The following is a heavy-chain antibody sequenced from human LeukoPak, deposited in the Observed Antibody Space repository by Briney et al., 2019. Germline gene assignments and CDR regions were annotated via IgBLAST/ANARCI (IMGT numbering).Heavy chain of an antibody. J-gene: IGHJ6*03. V-gene: IGHV1-69*06. CDR1: GGTFSSYA. D-gene: IGHD1-14*01. CDR2: IIPIFGTA. Sequence: GASVKVSCKASGGTFSSYAISWVRQAPGQGLEWMGGIIPIFGTANYAQKFQGRVTITADKSTSTAYMELSSLRSEDTAVYYCARGEPIYYYYYMDVWGKGTTVTVSS. CDR3: ARGEPIYYYYYMDV.